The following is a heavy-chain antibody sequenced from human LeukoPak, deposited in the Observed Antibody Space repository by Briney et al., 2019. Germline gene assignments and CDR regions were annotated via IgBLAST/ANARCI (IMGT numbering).Heavy chain of an antibody. CDR1: GFTFGKYW. V-gene: IGHV3-7*01. J-gene: IGHJ4*02. CDR2: IKLDGSEK. Sequence: GGSLRLSCVASGFTFGKYWMSWVRQAPGKGLEWVANIKLDGSEKNYVDSVKGRFTISRDNTKNSLYLQMNSLRAEDTAVYYCARDKLKYFDYWGQGTLVTVSS. CDR3: ARDKLKYFDY.